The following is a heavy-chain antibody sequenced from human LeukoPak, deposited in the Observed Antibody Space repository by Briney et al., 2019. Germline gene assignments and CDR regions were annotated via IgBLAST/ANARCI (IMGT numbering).Heavy chain of an antibody. V-gene: IGHV4-39*07. CDR1: GGSISSSSYY. J-gene: IGHJ4*02. D-gene: IGHD4-17*01. CDR3: ARDDYGDLSGFDY. CDR2: IYYSGST. Sequence: PSETLSLTCTVSGGSISSSSYYWGWIRQPPGKGLEWIGSIYYSGSTYYNPPLKSRVTISVDTSKNQFSLKLSSVTAADTAVYYCARDDYGDLSGFDYWGQGTLVTVSS.